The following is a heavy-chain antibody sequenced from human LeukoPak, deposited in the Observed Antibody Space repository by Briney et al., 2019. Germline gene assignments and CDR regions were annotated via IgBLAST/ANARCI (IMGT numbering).Heavy chain of an antibody. J-gene: IGHJ4*02. D-gene: IGHD1-26*01. Sequence: GGSLRLSCVASGFTISTYSMSWAPHAPGKGLERVSRISGRGGNTYYEDSVRGRFTISRDNSDNTLYLQMISRRADATAVYYCAKDAVGTTFGYYFDYWGQGTLVTVSS. CDR3: AKDAVGTTFGYYFDY. V-gene: IGHV3-23*01. CDR2: ISGRGGNT. CDR1: GFTISTYS.